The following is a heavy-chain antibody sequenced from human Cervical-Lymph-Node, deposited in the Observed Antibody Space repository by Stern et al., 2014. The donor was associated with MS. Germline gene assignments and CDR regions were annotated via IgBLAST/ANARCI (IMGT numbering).Heavy chain of an antibody. Sequence: EVQLVESGAEVKKPGETLKISCKGSGYSFTTYWIAWVRQMPGKGLEWMEIIYPGHSNSIYSRPFQGRVTISADNPISPAYLKWSSLKASDTAIYYCAIPSNSGLFLQHWGQGTLVIVSS. CDR1: GYSFTTYW. D-gene: IGHD5-12*01. J-gene: IGHJ1*01. CDR2: IYPGHSNS. V-gene: IGHV5-51*01. CDR3: AIPSNSGLFLQH.